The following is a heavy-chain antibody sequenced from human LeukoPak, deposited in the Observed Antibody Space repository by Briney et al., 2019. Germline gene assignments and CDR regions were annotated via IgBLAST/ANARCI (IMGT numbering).Heavy chain of an antibody. CDR3: ARECYGDYLLWATSNYFDY. J-gene: IGHJ4*02. V-gene: IGHV3-7*01. D-gene: IGHD4-17*01. CDR1: GFTFSSYW. CDR2: IKQDGSEK. Sequence: PGGSLRLSCAASGFTFSSYWMSWVRQAPGKGLEWVANIKQDGSEKYYVDSVKGRFTISRDNAKNSLYLQMNSLRAEDTAVYYCARECYGDYLLWATSNYFDYWGQGTLVTVSS.